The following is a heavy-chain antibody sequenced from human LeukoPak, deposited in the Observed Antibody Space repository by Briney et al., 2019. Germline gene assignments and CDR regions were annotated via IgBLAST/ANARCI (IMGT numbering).Heavy chain of an antibody. J-gene: IGHJ4*02. D-gene: IGHD3-10*02. CDR2: ISSTSSYI. V-gene: IGHV3-21*01. CDR3: ARGTMFPYYFDY. Sequence: GGSLRLSCAASGFIFNSHSMNWVRQAPGKGLEWVSSISSTSSYIYYADSVKSRFTISRDNAKNSLYLQMNSLRAEDTAVYYCARGTMFPYYFDYWGQGTLVTVSS. CDR1: GFIFNSHS.